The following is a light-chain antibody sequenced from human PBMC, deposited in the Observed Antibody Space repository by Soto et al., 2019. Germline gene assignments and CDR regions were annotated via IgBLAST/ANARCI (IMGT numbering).Light chain of an antibody. CDR2: DTF. CDR1: QGIRYN. CDR3: LQDQAYPWT. J-gene: IGKJ1*01. Sequence: DIQMTQFPSSLSASVGARVTITCRASQGIRYNLGWYQQRPGKAPERLIYDTFTLASGVPSRFSGSGSGTEFTLTIASLQPEDVATYYCLQDQAYPWTFGQGTKVELK. V-gene: IGKV1-17*01.